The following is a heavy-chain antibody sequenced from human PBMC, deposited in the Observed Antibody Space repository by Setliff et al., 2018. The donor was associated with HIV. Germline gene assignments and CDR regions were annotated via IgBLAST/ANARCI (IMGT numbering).Heavy chain of an antibody. CDR1: GGSISSHY. CDR2: MYFRGNA. Sequence: LSLTCTVSGGSISSHYWSWIRQAPGKGLEWIGTMYFRGNARNSPSLKSRVTISVDTSKNQLSLNLTSVTAADTAVYFCARCSPVSGAYYERAFDNWGQGTLVTVSS. V-gene: IGHV4-59*11. CDR3: ARCSPVSGAYYERAFDN. J-gene: IGHJ4*03. D-gene: IGHD3-22*01.